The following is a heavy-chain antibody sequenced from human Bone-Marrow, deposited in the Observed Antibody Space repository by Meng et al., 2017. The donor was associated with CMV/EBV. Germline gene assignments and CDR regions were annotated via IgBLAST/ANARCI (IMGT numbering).Heavy chain of an antibody. CDR3: AGAERPVVAVAAFCFDF. CDR1: YTFTNSY. CDR2: INPNSGGT. Sequence: YTFTNSYMHWLRHAPGQGFEWIAFINPNSGGTGYAQRFQGSLTLTRDTSTSTVYMDLSSLRFVDTAVYFCAGAERPVVAVAAFCFDFWGQGTLVTVSS. V-gene: IGHV1-46*01. D-gene: IGHD2-15*01. J-gene: IGHJ4*02.